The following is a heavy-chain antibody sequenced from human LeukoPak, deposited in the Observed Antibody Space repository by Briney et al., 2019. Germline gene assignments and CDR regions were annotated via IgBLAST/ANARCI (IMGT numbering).Heavy chain of an antibody. CDR2: IYPGDSDT. J-gene: IGHJ4*02. CDR1: GYSFTSYW. CDR3: ARRLGSGWLVYRNTGFGY. Sequence: GESLKISCKGSGYSFTSYWIGWVRQMPGKGLEWMGIIYPGDSDTRYSPSFQGQVTISADKSISTAYLQWSSLKASDTAMYYCARRLGSGWLVYRNTGFGYWGQGTLVTVSS. V-gene: IGHV5-51*01. D-gene: IGHD6-19*01.